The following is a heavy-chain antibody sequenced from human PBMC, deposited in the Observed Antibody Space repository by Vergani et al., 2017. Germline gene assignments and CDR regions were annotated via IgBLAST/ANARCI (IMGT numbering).Heavy chain of an antibody. D-gene: IGHD6-19*01. CDR2: IRYDGSNK. V-gene: IGHV3-30*02. CDR3: AKVSPSVAVAGHFDY. CDR1: GFTFSSYG. J-gene: IGHJ4*02. Sequence: QVQLVESGGGVVQPGGSLRLSCAASGFTFSSYGMHWVRQAPGKGLEWVAFIRYDGSNKYYADSVKGRFTISRDNSKNTLYLQMNSLRAEDTAVYYCAKVSPSVAVAGHFDYWGQGTLVTVSS.